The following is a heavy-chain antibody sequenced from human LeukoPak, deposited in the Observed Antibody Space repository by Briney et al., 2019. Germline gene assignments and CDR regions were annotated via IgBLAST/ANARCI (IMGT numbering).Heavy chain of an antibody. V-gene: IGHV1-8*01. J-gene: IGHJ6*02. Sequence: ASVNVSCKASGYTFTSYDINWVRQATGQGLEWMGWMNPNSGNTGYAQKFRGRVTMTRNTSISTAYMELSSLRSEDTAVYYCARILWFGELLSVGHYGMDVWGQGTTVTVAS. D-gene: IGHD3-10*01. CDR1: GYTFTSYD. CDR3: ARILWFGELLSVGHYGMDV. CDR2: MNPNSGNT.